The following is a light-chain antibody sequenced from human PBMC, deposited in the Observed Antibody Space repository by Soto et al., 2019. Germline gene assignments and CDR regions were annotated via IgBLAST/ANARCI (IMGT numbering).Light chain of an antibody. CDR1: QNVSTY. J-gene: IGKJ3*01. Sequence: EIVLTQSPATLSLSPGERVTLSCRASQNVSTYLAWYQQKPGQAPRLLIYDASDRATGIPARFSGSGSGTDFTPAIRSPEPEASAVYYGPQRTNWLTFGPGTKVDIK. CDR2: DAS. CDR3: PQRTNWLT. V-gene: IGKV3-11*01.